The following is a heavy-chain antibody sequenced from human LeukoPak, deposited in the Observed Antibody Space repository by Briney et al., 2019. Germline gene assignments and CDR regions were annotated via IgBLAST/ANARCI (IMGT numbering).Heavy chain of an antibody. Sequence: RGSLRLSCAASGFTFSSYWMSWVRQAPGKGLEWVANIKQDGSEKYYVDSEKGRFTISRDNAKNSLYLQMNSLRAEDTAVYYCARVRGSSSAPHDAFDIWGQGTMVTVSS. CDR1: GFTFSSYW. D-gene: IGHD6-6*01. CDR3: ARVRGSSSAPHDAFDI. CDR2: IKQDGSEK. V-gene: IGHV3-7*01. J-gene: IGHJ3*02.